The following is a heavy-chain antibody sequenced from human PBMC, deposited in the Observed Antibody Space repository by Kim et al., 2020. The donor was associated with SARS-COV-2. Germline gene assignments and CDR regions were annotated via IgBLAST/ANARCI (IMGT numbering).Heavy chain of an antibody. CDR3: ARRGGGIQLWLIDY. Sequence: ADSVKGRFTISSDNAKNSLYRQMNSLRAEDTAVYYCARRGGGIQLWLIDYWGQGTLVTVSS. D-gene: IGHD5-18*01. J-gene: IGHJ4*02. V-gene: IGHV3-11*04.